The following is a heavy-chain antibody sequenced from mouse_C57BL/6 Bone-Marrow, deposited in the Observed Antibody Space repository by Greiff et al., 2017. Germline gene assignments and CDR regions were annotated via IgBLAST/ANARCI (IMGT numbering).Heavy chain of an antibody. D-gene: IGHD1-1*01. V-gene: IGHV1-55*01. CDR1: GYTFTSYW. Sequence: QVQLKESGAELVKPGASVKMSCKASGYTFTSYWITWVKQRPGQGLEWIGDIYPGSGSTNYNEKFKSKATLTVDTSSSTAYMQLSSLTSEDSAVYYCARRTTVVAHFDYWGQGTTLTVSS. CDR3: ARRTTVVAHFDY. J-gene: IGHJ2*01. CDR2: IYPGSGST.